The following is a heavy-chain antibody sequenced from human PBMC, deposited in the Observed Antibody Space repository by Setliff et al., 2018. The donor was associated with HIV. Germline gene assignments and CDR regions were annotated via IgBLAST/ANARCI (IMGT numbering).Heavy chain of an antibody. V-gene: IGHV3-11*01. D-gene: IGHD3-16*02. J-gene: IGHJ1*01. Sequence: GGSLRLSCAASGFDFDNLYMAWIRQAPGKGLEWVSYINVGGGTKYYADSVRGRFTISRDDAKNSLYLQMKNLRAEDTAMYYCARDSGPYYDYVWGTYRPEYFQHWGQGTLVTVSS. CDR1: GFDFDNLY. CDR2: INVGGGTK. CDR3: ARDSGPYYDYVWGTYRPEYFQH.